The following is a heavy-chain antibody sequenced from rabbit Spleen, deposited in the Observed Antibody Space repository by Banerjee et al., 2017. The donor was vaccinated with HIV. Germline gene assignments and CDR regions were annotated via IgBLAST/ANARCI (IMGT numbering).Heavy chain of an antibody. J-gene: IGHJ6*01. CDR2: IHGGSGGT. CDR1: GFSFSSSYW. D-gene: IGHD8-1*01. Sequence: QEKLEESGGGLVQPEGSLTLTCTASGFSFSSSYWMCWVRQAPGKGMEWIACIHGGSGGTYSATWAKGRFTISKTSSTTVTLQMTSLTAADTATYFCARDSGTSFSSYGMDLWGPGTLVTVS. CDR3: ARDSGTSFSSYGMDL. V-gene: IGHV1S45*01.